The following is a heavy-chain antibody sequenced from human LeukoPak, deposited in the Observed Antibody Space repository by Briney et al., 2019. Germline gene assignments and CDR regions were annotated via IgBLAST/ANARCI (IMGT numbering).Heavy chain of an antibody. CDR1: GFTFNSYW. D-gene: IGHD3-22*01. V-gene: IGHV3-7*01. Sequence: GESLRLSCAASGFTFNSYWMSWVRQAPGKGLEWVANIKEDGGEKYYVDSVKGRFTISRDNAKHSLYLQMNSLRAEDTAVYYCAYGNYYDSSGSLFDYWGQGTLVTVSS. CDR3: AYGNYYDSSGSLFDY. J-gene: IGHJ4*02. CDR2: IKEDGGEK.